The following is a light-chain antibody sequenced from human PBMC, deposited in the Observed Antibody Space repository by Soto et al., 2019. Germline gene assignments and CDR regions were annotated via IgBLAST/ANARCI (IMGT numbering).Light chain of an antibody. Sequence: EVVLTQSPATLSLSPGETATVSCRASHRVDIYVAWYQQKPGQAPKLLIYEASNRATGIPARFSVSGSGTDFTLTISSLEPEDFAVYYCQQRKYWPPLTFGQGTRLE. J-gene: IGKJ5*01. CDR1: HRVDIY. V-gene: IGKV3-11*01. CDR3: QQRKYWPPLT. CDR2: EAS.